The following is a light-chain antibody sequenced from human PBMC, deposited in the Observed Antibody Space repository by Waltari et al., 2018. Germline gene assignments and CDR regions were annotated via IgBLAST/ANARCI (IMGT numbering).Light chain of an antibody. V-gene: IGLV3-10*01. Sequence: SYELTQTPPVSVSPGQTARITCSGHELPRKHAYWFQQKSGQSPQLVIYEDTKRPTGIAESFSGSSSGAVATLTITGARVDDEADYCCYSSDSTGLRVFGGGTTVVVL. CDR3: YSSDSTGLRV. CDR1: ELPRKH. J-gene: IGLJ1*01. CDR2: EDT.